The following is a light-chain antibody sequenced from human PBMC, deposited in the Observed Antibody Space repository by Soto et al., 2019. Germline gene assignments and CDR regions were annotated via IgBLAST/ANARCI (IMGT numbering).Light chain of an antibody. CDR2: GAS. V-gene: IGKV3-15*01. CDR1: QSVSNN. CDR3: QQYHYWWT. Sequence: EIVMTQSPATLSVSPGEKATLSCRASQSVSNNLAWFQQKPGQVPRLLIYGASNRATGVSVRFSGSGSGTEFTLTISSLQSEDFAVYYCQQYHYWWTFGQGTKVEIK. J-gene: IGKJ1*01.